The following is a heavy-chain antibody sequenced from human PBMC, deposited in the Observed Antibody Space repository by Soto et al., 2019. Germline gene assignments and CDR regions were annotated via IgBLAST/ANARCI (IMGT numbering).Heavy chain of an antibody. CDR3: ARGDPYYYGSGSLQGWFDP. Sequence: QVQLVQSGAEVKKPGSSVKVSCKASGGTFSSYAISWVRQAPGQGLEWMGGIIPIFGTANYAQKFQGRVTITADDFTRTAYMELSSLRSEDTAVYYCARGDPYYYGSGSLQGWFDPWGQGPLVTVSS. J-gene: IGHJ5*02. D-gene: IGHD3-10*01. CDR1: GGTFSSYA. CDR2: IIPIFGTA. V-gene: IGHV1-69*12.